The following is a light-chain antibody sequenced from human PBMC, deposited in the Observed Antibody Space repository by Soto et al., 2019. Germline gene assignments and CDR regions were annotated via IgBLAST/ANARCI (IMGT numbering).Light chain of an antibody. CDR2: EVH. Sequence: QSVLTQPPSVSGSPGQSLTISCTRTSSDGGSHNRVSWYQRPPGTAPKIMIYEVHNRPSGVPDRFSGSKSGNTASLTISGLQPEDEADYYWSSYTNITTRACVFGTGTKVTVL. CDR1: SSDGGSHNR. J-gene: IGLJ1*01. CDR3: SSYTNITTRACV. V-gene: IGLV2-18*02.